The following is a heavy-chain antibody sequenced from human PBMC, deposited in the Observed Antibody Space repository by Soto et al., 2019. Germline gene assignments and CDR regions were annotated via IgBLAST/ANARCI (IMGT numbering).Heavy chain of an antibody. Sequence: GGSLRLSCAASGFTVSSNYMSWVRQAPGKGLEWVSVIYSGGSTYYADSVKGRFTISRHNSKNTLYLQMNSLRAEDTAVYYCASETGYSYGNDAFDIWGKGTMVTVSS. J-gene: IGHJ3*02. CDR2: IYSGGST. CDR1: GFTVSSNY. V-gene: IGHV3-53*04. CDR3: ASETGYSYGNDAFDI. D-gene: IGHD5-18*01.